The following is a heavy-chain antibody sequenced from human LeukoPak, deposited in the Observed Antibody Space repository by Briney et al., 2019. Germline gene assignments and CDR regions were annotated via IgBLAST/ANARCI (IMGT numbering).Heavy chain of an antibody. D-gene: IGHD6-13*01. Sequence: PSETLSLTCTVSGYSISSGYYWGWIRQPPGKGLEWIGSIYHSGSTYYNPSLKSRVTISVDTSKNQFSLKLSSVTAADTAVYYCARVTSSSWYRDNWFDPWGQGTLVTVSS. CDR2: IYHSGST. V-gene: IGHV4-38-2*02. CDR3: ARVTSSSWYRDNWFDP. J-gene: IGHJ5*02. CDR1: GYSISSGYY.